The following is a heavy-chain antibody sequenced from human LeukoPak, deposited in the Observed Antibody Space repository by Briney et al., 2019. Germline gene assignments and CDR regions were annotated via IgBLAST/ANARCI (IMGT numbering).Heavy chain of an antibody. CDR3: AKDYHLNGATFPGH. J-gene: IGHJ4*02. V-gene: IGHV3-30*18. CDR1: RFTLRNYG. Sequence: SGGPLRLSCAASRFTLRNYGMHWVRQAPGKGLEWLTLISYDGRNQFYADSVKGRFTISRENSRGTLYLQMDGLRPEDTAVYFCAKDYHLNGATFPGHWGQGTLVTVSS. CDR2: ISYDGRNQ. D-gene: IGHD1-14*01.